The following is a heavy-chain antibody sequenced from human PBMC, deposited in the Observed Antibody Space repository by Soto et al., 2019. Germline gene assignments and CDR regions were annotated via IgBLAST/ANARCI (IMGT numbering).Heavy chain of an antibody. J-gene: IGHJ4*02. CDR2: IVPLTDIP. Sequence: QVQLVQSGTEVKKPESSVKVSCKASGGTFRNYPINWVRQAPGQGLEWMGSIVPLTDIPDYAQNFQARLTISADKSTSTAYMELSSLTSDDTAMYFCARGPLAVLNYFESWGQGTLVTVSS. V-gene: IGHV1-69*02. CDR3: ARGPLAVLNYFES. D-gene: IGHD2-15*01. CDR1: GGTFRNYP.